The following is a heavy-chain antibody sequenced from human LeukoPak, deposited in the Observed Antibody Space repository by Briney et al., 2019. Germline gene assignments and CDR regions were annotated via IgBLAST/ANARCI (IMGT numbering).Heavy chain of an antibody. D-gene: IGHD1-7*01. Sequence: GGSLRLSCAASGFTFSSYWMSWVRQAPGKGLEWVANIKQDGSEKYYVDSVKGRFTISRDNAKNTLYLQMNSLRAEDAAVYYCAKDRATYNWNYVVSWDYWGQGTLVTVSS. J-gene: IGHJ4*02. CDR3: AKDRATYNWNYVVSWDY. CDR2: IKQDGSEK. V-gene: IGHV3-7*03. CDR1: GFTFSSYW.